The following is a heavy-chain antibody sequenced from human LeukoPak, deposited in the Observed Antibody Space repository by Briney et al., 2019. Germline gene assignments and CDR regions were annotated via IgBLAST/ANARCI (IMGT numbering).Heavy chain of an antibody. CDR3: ARSRKGDY. J-gene: IGHJ4*02. Sequence: PGGSLKLSCAASGFTFSSYEMNWVRQPPGKGLEWIGEINHSGSTNYNPSLKSRVTISVDTSKNQFSLKLSSVTAADTAVYYCARSRKGDYWGQGTLVTVSS. CDR2: INHSGST. CDR1: GFTFSSYE. V-gene: IGHV4-34*01.